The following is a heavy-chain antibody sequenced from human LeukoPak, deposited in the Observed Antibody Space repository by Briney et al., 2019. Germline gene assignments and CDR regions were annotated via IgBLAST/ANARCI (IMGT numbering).Heavy chain of an antibody. CDR1: GGSISSGDYY. CDR2: IYYSGST. V-gene: IGHV4-30-4*01. CDR3: ARHLSTYCFDY. J-gene: IGHJ4*02. Sequence: PSETLSLTCTVSGGSISSGDYYWSWIRQPPGKGLEWIGYIYYSGSTYYNPSLKSRVTISVDTSKNQFSLKLSSVTAADTAVYYCARHLSTYCFDYWGQGTLVTVFS. D-gene: IGHD2/OR15-2a*01.